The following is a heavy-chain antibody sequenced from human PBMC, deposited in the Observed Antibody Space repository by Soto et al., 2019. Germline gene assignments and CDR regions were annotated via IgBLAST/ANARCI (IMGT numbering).Heavy chain of an antibody. CDR2: ISSNGGST. D-gene: IGHD6-6*01. V-gene: IGHV3-64D*06. CDR3: VKVGAARPNYYYYGMDV. J-gene: IGHJ6*02. Sequence: GSLRLSCSSAGFTFSRYAMHWVRQAPGKGLEYVSAISSNGGSTYYADSVKGRFTISRDNSKNTLYLQMSSLRAEDTAVYYCVKVGAARPNYYYYGMDVWGQGTTVTVSS. CDR1: GFTFSRYA.